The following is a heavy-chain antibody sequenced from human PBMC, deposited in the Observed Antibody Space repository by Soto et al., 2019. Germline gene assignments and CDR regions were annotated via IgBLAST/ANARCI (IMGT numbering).Heavy chain of an antibody. CDR3: ARAGVVVAATKWFDP. J-gene: IGHJ5*02. V-gene: IGHV4-4*02. Sequence: PSETLSLTCAVSGGSISNSNWWSWVRQPPGKGLEWIGEIYHSGSTNYNPSLKSRVTISVDKSKNQFYLKLSPVTAADTAVYYCARAGVVVAATKWFDPWGQGTLVTVSS. CDR2: IYHSGST. D-gene: IGHD2-15*01. CDR1: GGSISNSNW.